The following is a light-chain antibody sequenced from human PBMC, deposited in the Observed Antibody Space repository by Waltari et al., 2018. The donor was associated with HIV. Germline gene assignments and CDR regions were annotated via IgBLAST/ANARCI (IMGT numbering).Light chain of an antibody. CDR1: SSDVGGYNY. Sequence: QSALTQPASVSGSPGQSITISCTGTSSDVGGYNYVSWYQQHPGKAPKLMVYDVTNRPSGVSSRFAGSKSCNTAFLTISGLQAEDEADYYCSSYTTSRTVVFGGGTKLTVL. V-gene: IGLV2-14*03. CDR2: DVT. CDR3: SSYTTSRTVV. J-gene: IGLJ2*01.